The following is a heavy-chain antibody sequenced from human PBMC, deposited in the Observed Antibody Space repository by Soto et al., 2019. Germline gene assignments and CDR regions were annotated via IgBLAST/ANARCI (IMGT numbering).Heavy chain of an antibody. J-gene: IGHJ6*03. CDR2: IYYSGST. CDR3: ARHVTHYDFWSGYPSYMDV. Sequence: SETLSLTCTVSGGSISSYYWSWIRQPPGKGLGWIGYIYYSGSTNYNPSLKSRVTISVDTSKNQFSLKLSSVTAADTAVYYCARHVTHYDFWSGYPSYMDVWGKGTTVTVSS. V-gene: IGHV4-59*08. CDR1: GGSISSYY. D-gene: IGHD3-3*01.